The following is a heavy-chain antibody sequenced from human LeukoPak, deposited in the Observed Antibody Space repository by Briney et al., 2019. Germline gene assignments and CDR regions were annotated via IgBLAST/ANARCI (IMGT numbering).Heavy chain of an antibody. D-gene: IGHD3-3*01. CDR2: INPNSGGT. Sequence: ASVKVSCKASGYTFTGYYMHWVRQAPGQGLEWMGWINPNSGGTNYAQKFQGWVTMTRDTSISTAYMELSRLRADDTAVYYCAREGGLPYYDFWSGYYTWFDHWGQGTLVTVSS. J-gene: IGHJ5*02. CDR3: AREGGLPYYDFWSGYYTWFDH. CDR1: GYTFTGYY. V-gene: IGHV1-2*04.